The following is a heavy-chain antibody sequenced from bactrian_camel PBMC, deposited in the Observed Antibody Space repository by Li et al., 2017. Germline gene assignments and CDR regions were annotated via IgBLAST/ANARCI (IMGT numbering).Heavy chain of an antibody. CDR1: GYTFNTY. Sequence: VQLVESGGGSALAGGSVRLSCVPSGYTFNTYSWFRQAPGKEREGVAAIHLSGTMPYYTDSVKGRFVLTVDIAKSTVSLQMNNMKPEDTALYYCAVGEPEPGAYRSFFQQPTISCPRKYWGQGTQVTVS. CDR3: AVGEPEPGAYRSFFQQPTISCPRKY. CDR2: IHLSGTMP. J-gene: IGHJ4*01. V-gene: IGHV3S40*01. D-gene: IGHD4*01.